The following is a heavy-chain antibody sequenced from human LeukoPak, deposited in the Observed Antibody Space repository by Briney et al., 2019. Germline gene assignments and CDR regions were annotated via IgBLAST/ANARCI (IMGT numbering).Heavy chain of an antibody. Sequence: PSQTLSLTCTVSGDSISSGIHYWSWIRQPAGKGLEWIGRIYTSGSTNYNPSLKSRVTISVDTSKNQFSLKVSSVTAADTAVYYCARVKDPGGYYYYYYMDIWGKGNTVTVSS. CDR2: IYTSGST. V-gene: IGHV4-61*02. CDR1: GDSISSGIHY. D-gene: IGHD3-16*01. J-gene: IGHJ6*03. CDR3: ARVKDPGGYYYYYYMDI.